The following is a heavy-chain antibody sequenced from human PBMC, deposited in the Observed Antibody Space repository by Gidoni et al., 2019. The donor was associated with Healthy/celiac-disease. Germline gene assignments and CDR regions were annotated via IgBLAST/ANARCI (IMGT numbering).Heavy chain of an antibody. CDR1: GGTFSSYA. V-gene: IGHV1-69*01. Sequence: QVQLVQSGAEVKKPGSSVKVSCKASGGTFSSYAISWVRQAPGQGLEWMGGIIPIFGTANDAQKFQGRVTITADESTSTAYMELSSLRSEDTAVYYCARDTRSGIVANPSDAFDIWGQGTMVTVSS. D-gene: IGHD5-12*01. CDR3: ARDTRSGIVANPSDAFDI. J-gene: IGHJ3*02. CDR2: IIPIFGTA.